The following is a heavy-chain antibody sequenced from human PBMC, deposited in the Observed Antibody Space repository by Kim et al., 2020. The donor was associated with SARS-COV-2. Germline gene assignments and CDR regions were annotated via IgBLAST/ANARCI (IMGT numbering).Heavy chain of an antibody. D-gene: IGHD3-16*02. CDR2: ISYDGSNK. Sequence: GGSLRLSCAASGFIFSSYGMHWVRQAPGKGLEWVAVISYDGSNKYYADSVKGRFTISRDNSKNTLYLQMNSLRAEDTAVYYCAKDRRSSYDYVWGSYRPYYCFYGMDVWGQGTTVTVSS. CDR3: AKDRRSSYDYVWGSYRPYYCFYGMDV. V-gene: IGHV3-30*18. J-gene: IGHJ6*02. CDR1: GFIFSSYG.